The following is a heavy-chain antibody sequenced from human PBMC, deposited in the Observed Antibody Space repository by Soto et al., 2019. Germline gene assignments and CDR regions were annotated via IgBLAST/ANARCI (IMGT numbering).Heavy chain of an antibody. V-gene: IGHV5-51*01. CDR1: GYSFTSYW. D-gene: IGHD2-2*01. Sequence: PGESLKISCKGSGYSFTSYWIGWVRQMPGKGLEWMGIIYPGDSDTRYSPTFQGQVTISADKSISTAYLQWSSLKASDTAKYYYAILGDSVVVPAAFYYYMDVWGKGTTVTVSS. CDR2: IYPGDSDT. CDR3: AILGDSVVVPAAFYYYMDV. J-gene: IGHJ6*03.